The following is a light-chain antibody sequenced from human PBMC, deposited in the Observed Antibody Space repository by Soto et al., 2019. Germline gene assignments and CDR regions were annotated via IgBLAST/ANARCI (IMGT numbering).Light chain of an antibody. V-gene: IGLV2-14*01. Sequence: ALTQPASVSVSPGQSITISCTGTSSDVGGYNYVSWYQQHPGKAPKFMIYDVSNRPSGVSNRFSGSKSGNTASLTISGLQAEDEADYYCSSYTTSNTRQIVFGTGTKVTVL. CDR2: DVS. J-gene: IGLJ1*01. CDR1: SSDVGGYNY. CDR3: SSYTTSNTRQIV.